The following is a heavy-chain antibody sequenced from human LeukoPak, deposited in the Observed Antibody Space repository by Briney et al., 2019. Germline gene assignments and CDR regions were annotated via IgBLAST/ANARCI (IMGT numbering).Heavy chain of an antibody. V-gene: IGHV4-38-2*01. CDR2: IDHSGNT. D-gene: IGHD5-18*01. CDR3: ARAPHCESRALIQIWSFDY. CDR1: TYSIRSGYY. Sequence: RPSETLSLTCAVSTYSIRSGYYWGWIRQPPGRGLEWIGTIDHSGNTYYNPSLKSRVTISVDTSKNQFSLKVKSVSAADTAVYYCARAPHCESRALIQIWSFDYWGQGTLVTVSS. J-gene: IGHJ4*02.